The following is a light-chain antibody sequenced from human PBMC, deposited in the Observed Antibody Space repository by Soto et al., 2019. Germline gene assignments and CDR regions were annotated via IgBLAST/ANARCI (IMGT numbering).Light chain of an antibody. Sequence: EIVMTQSPATLSVSPGERATLSCRASQSVSSYLAWYQQKPGQGPRLLIYGVSNRATGIPARFSGSGSATEFTLTISSLQSEDFVVYYCQQYNNWPPTFGQGTKVEIK. CDR3: QQYNNWPPT. CDR1: QSVSSY. J-gene: IGKJ1*01. V-gene: IGKV3-15*01. CDR2: GVS.